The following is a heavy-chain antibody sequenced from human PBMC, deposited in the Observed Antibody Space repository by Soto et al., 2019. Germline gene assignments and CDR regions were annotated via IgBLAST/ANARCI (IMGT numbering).Heavy chain of an antibody. J-gene: IGHJ4*02. D-gene: IGHD5-18*01. CDR2: IFNGGST. V-gene: IGHV4-4*07. CDR1: GVSISSYC. Sequence: SETLSLTCTVSGVSISSYCWNWIRQPAGKGLEWIGRIFNGGSTSYNPSLKSRVTMSLDTSKNQFSLKLTSVAAADTAVYYCARDTGSSYGAAYDYWGQGTLVTVSS. CDR3: ARDTGSSYGAAYDY.